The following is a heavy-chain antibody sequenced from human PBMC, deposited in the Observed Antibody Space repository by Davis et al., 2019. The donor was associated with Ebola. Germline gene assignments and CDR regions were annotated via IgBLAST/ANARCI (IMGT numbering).Heavy chain of an antibody. CDR1: GFTFSSYA. D-gene: IGHD1/OR15-1a*01. CDR2: ITGSGSST. Sequence: PGGSLRLSCAASGFTFSSYAMSWVRQAPGKGLEWVSGITGSGSSTYYADSVKGRFTISRDNAKKSLYLQMNTLKAEDTGVYFCARTTVADYWGQGTLVTVSS. V-gene: IGHV3-23*01. J-gene: IGHJ4*02. CDR3: ARTTVADY.